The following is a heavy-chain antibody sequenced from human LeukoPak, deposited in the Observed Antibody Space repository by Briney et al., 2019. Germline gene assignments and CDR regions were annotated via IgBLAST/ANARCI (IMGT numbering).Heavy chain of an antibody. V-gene: IGHV3-15*07. CDR2: SKNKGDNWAT. CDR3: TTGWTVTTHDGY. D-gene: IGHD3-3*01. Sequence: GGSLRLSCAASGFTFSSYAMNWVRQAPGKGLEWVGRSKNKGDNWATDYAAPVTGRFTISRDESKNTLYLHMNNLRTEDTAVYYCTTGWTVTTHDGYWGQGTLVTVSS. CDR1: GFTFSSYA. J-gene: IGHJ4*02.